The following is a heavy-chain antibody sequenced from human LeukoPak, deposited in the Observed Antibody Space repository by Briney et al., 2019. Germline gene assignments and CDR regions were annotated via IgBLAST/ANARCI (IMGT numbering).Heavy chain of an antibody. CDR2: IYSGGGT. CDR1: GFAVSSNY. Sequence: PGGSLRLSCAASGFAVSSNYMNWVRQAPGKGLKWVSIIYSGGGTYYANSVRGRFTISRDNSKNTLYLQMNSLRDEDTAVYYCARGGYYYDSSGYYHDAFDIWSQGTMVTVSS. J-gene: IGHJ3*02. CDR3: ARGGYYYDSSGYYHDAFDI. D-gene: IGHD3-22*01. V-gene: IGHV3-53*01.